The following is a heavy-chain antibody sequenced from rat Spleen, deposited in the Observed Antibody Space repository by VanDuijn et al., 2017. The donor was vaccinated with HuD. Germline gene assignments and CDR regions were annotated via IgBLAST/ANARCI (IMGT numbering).Heavy chain of an antibody. D-gene: IGHD1-12*02. CDR1: GFTFSDYY. V-gene: IGHV5-22*01. CDR2: ISYDGGTT. CDR3: ARHEGSAHFDY. J-gene: IGHJ2*01. Sequence: EVQLVEAGGGLVQPGRSLKLSCAASGFTFSDYYMVWVRQAPTKGLEWVASISYDGGTTYYRDSVKGRFTISRDNAKSTLYLQMNSLRSEDTATYYCARHEGSAHFDYGGQGVMVTVSS.